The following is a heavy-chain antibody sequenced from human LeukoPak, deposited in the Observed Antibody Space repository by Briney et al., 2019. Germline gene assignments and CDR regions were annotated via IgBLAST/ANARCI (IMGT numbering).Heavy chain of an antibody. D-gene: IGHD2-21*01. J-gene: IGHJ5*02. CDR1: GFTFSRYG. CDR3: ARDVDTSNHMSIFDP. V-gene: IGHV3-33*01. CDR2: IQYDGSKT. Sequence: PGGSLRLSCAGSGFTFSRYGMHWVRQAPGKGLEWVAGIQYDGSKTYYGDSVKGRFSISRDNSRNTLYLQMSSLRAEDTAVYSCARDVDTSNHMSIFDPWGQGTLVTVSS.